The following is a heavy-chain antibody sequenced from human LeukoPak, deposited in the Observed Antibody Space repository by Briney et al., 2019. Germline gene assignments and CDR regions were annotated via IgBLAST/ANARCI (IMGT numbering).Heavy chain of an antibody. J-gene: IGHJ6*03. CDR3: ARVQDGYNYYHYYYMDV. D-gene: IGHD5-24*01. CDR1: GGSFSGYY. CDR2: INHSGST. Sequence: SETLSLTCAVYGGSFSGYYWSWIRQPPGKGLEWIGEINHSGSTNYNPSLKSRVTISVDTSKNQFSLKLSSVTAADTAVYYCARVQDGYNYYHYYYMDVWGKGTTVTVSS. V-gene: IGHV4-34*01.